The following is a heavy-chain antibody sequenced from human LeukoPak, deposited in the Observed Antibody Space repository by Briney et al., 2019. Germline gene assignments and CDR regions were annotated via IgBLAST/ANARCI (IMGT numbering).Heavy chain of an antibody. D-gene: IGHD6-19*01. CDR2: IIPILGIA. J-gene: IGHJ6*02. V-gene: IGHV1-69*04. Sequence: AASVEVSCKASGGTFSSYAISWVRQAPGQGLEWMGRIIPILGIANYAQKFQGRVTITADKSTSTAYMELSSLRSEDTAVYYCARDPSIAVAGRTYYYYGMDVWGQGTTVTVSS. CDR3: ARDPSIAVAGRTYYYYGMDV. CDR1: GGTFSSYA.